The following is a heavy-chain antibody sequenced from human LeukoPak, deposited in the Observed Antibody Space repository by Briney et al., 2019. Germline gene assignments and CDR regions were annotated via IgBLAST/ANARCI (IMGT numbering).Heavy chain of an antibody. Sequence: SGTLSLTCAVYGGSFSGYYWSWIRQPPGKGLEWIGEINHSGSTNYNPSLKSRVTISVDTSKNQFSLKLSSVTAADTAVYYCARGLSNSSGYYYGLRYFQHWGQGTLVTVSS. CDR1: GGSFSGYY. D-gene: IGHD3-22*01. J-gene: IGHJ1*01. CDR2: INHSGST. V-gene: IGHV4-34*01. CDR3: ARGLSNSSGYYYGLRYFQH.